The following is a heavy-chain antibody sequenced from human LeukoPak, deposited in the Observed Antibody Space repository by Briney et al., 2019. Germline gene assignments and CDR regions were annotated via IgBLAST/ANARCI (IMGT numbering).Heavy chain of an antibody. J-gene: IGHJ4*02. Sequence: ASVKVSCKASGYTFTTYGINWVRQAPGQGLEWLGWISTYNGNTNYAQKLQGRATMTTDTSTSTAYMELRSLRSDDTAVYYCAGADVVVIAIRYDYWGQGTLVTVSS. CDR1: GYTFTTYG. CDR3: AGADVVVIAIRYDY. D-gene: IGHD2-21*01. V-gene: IGHV1-18*01. CDR2: ISTYNGNT.